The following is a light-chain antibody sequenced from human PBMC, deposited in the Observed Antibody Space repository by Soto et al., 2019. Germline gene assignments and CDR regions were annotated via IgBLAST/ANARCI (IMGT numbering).Light chain of an antibody. J-gene: IGLJ1*01. CDR2: EVS. CDR1: SSDVGGYNY. CDR3: CSYAGSPYV. V-gene: IGLV2-11*01. Sequence: QSALTQPRSVSRSPGQSVTISCTGTSSDVGGYNYVSWYQQYPGKAPKLMIYEVSKRPSRVPDRFSGSKSGNTASLTISGVQAEDEADYYCCSYAGSPYVFGTGTKLTVL.